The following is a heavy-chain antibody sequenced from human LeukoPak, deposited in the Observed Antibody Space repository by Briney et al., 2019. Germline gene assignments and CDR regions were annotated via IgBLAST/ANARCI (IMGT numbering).Heavy chain of an antibody. CDR2: ISGSGGST. CDR3: AKVTGYSGSYYIYYFDY. D-gene: IGHD1-26*01. CDR1: GFTFSSYA. Sequence: GSLRLSCAASGFTFSSYAMSWVRQAPGKGLEWVSAISGSGGSTYYADSVKGRFTISRDNSKNTLYLQMNSLRAEDTAVYYCAKVTGYSGSYYIYYFDYWGQGTLVTVSS. J-gene: IGHJ4*02. V-gene: IGHV3-23*01.